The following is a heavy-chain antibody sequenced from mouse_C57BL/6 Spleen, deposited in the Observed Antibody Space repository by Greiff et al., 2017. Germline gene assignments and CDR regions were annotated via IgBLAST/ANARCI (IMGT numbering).Heavy chain of an antibody. CDR1: GFTFSDYG. CDR2: ISSGSSTI. D-gene: IGHD1-1*01. CDR3: ASPYYGSSSPFAY. V-gene: IGHV5-17*01. Sequence: EVQGVESGGGLVKPGGSLKLSCAASGFTFSDYGMHWVRQAPEKGLEWVAYISSGSSTIYYADTVKGRFTISRDNAKNTLFLQMTSLRSEDTAMYYCASPYYGSSSPFAYWGQGTLVTVSA. J-gene: IGHJ3*01.